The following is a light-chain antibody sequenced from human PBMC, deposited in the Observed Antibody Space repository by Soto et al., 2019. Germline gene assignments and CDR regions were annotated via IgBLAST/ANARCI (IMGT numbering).Light chain of an antibody. V-gene: IGLV1-47*01. CDR1: SSNTGSNY. CDR2: RNN. Sequence: QAVVTQPPSASGTPGQRVTISCSGSSSNTGSNYVYWYQQLPGTAPKLLIYRNNQRPSGVPDRFSGSKSGTSASLAISGLRSEDEADYYCAAWDDSLSGLVFGGGTKLTVL. CDR3: AAWDDSLSGLV. J-gene: IGLJ2*01.